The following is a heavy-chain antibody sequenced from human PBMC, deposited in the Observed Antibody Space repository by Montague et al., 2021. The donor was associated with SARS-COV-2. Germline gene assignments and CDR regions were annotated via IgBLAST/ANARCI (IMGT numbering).Heavy chain of an antibody. CDR1: GDSISNYY. CDR3: VAEWLAIYYFDF. Sequence: ETLSLTCTVSGDSISNYYWSWIRRPPGKGLEWLGYIYYSGSTNYNPSLKSRVTISVDTSKNQFSLRLSSVTAADTAVYYCVAEWLAIYYFDFWGQGTLVTVSS. J-gene: IGHJ4*02. V-gene: IGHV4-59*08. D-gene: IGHD6-19*01. CDR2: IYYSGST.